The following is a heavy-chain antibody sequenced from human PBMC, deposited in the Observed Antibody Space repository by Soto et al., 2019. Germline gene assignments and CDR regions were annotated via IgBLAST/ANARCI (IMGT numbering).Heavy chain of an antibody. V-gene: IGHV3-9*01. J-gene: IGHJ4*02. CDR2: ISWNSGSI. Sequence: GGSLRLSCAASGFTFDDYAMHWVRQAPGKGLEWVSGISWNSGSIGYADSVKGRFTISRDNAKNSLYLQMNSLRAEDTALYYCAKEPGYWGQGTLVTVSS. CDR1: GFTFDDYA. CDR3: AKEPGY.